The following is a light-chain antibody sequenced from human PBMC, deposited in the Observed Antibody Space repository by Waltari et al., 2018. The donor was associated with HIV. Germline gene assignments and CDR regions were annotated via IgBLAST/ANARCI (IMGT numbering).Light chain of an antibody. CDR1: SPNIGAGFA. Sequence: QSVLTQPPSASGAPGPRVTIPCPGSSPNIGAGFAVHLYQQLPGIAPKLLSYAATNRHSGVPDRFSGSKSGTSASLAITGLQAEDEADYYCQSYDSSLSSYVFASGTRVTVL. CDR3: QSYDSSLSSYV. V-gene: IGLV1-40*01. CDR2: AAT. J-gene: IGLJ1*01.